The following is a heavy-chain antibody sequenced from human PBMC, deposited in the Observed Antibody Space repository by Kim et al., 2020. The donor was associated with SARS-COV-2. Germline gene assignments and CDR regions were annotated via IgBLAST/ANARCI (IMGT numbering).Heavy chain of an antibody. J-gene: IGHJ4*02. Sequence: YADSVKGRFTISRDNAKNSLYLQMNSLRAEDTAVYYCARDSGSSGYLDYWGQGTLVTVSS. D-gene: IGHD3-22*01. V-gene: IGHV3-21*01. CDR3: ARDSGSSGYLDY.